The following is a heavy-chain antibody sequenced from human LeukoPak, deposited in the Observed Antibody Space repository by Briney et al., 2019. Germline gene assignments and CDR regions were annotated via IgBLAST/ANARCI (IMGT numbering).Heavy chain of an antibody. CDR2: IYYSGST. Sequence: TPSETLSLTCSVSGGSISSYYWSWIRQPPGKGLEWIGYIYYSGSTNYNPSLKSRVTMSVDTSKNQFSLRLSSVTAADTAVYYRAREGDSSGWYFDYWGQGTLVTVSP. J-gene: IGHJ4*02. CDR1: GGSISSYY. V-gene: IGHV4-59*01. CDR3: AREGDSSGWYFDY. D-gene: IGHD6-19*01.